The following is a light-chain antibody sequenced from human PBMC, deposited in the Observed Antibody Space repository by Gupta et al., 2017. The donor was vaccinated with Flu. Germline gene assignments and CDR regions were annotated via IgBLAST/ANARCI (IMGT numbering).Light chain of an antibody. CDR2: EVS. Sequence: DIQMTPSPSTLSASVGDRVSITCLVSQSISSWLAWYQQKPGKAPKLLIYEVSKVKTEVPSRFSGSGSGTEFTLSISGLQPEDFATYYCHQDSCPPRTFGQGTKVEIK. CDR3: HQDSCPPRT. V-gene: IGKV1-5*03. CDR1: QSISSW. J-gene: IGKJ1*01.